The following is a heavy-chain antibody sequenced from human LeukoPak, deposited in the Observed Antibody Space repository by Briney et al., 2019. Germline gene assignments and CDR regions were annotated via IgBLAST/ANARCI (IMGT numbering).Heavy chain of an antibody. CDR1: GGSISSYY. CDR2: IYYSGST. CDR3: ARTSAGSLAVYYFDY. V-gene: IGHV4-59*01. Sequence: PPETPCDTRTVSGGSISSYYLSWIRQPPGKGLEWIGYIYYSGSTSYNPSLISRVTISGDTSKNQFSLKLSSVTAADTAVYYCARTSAGSLAVYYFDYWGTGT. J-gene: IGHJ4*02. D-gene: IGHD3-10*01.